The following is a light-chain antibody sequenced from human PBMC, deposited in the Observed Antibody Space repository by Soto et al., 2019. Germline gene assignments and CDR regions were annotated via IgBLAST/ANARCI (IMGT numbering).Light chain of an antibody. CDR3: QQSYSTPLT. CDR2: AAS. J-gene: IGKJ4*01. V-gene: IGKV1-39*01. Sequence: TQSPATLSLSPGERATLSCRASQSVSSYLAWYQQKPGKAPKLLIYAASTLQSGVPSRFSGSGSGTDFTLTISSLQPEDFATYYCQQSYSTPLTFGGGTKVDI. CDR1: QSVSSY.